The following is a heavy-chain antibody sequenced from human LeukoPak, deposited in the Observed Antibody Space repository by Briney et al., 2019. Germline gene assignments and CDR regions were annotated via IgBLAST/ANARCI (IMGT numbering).Heavy chain of an antibody. D-gene: IGHD6-19*01. V-gene: IGHV1-69*13. CDR3: ARGPAPGAVAGTGVYYFDY. J-gene: IGHJ4*02. CDR1: GGTFISYA. CDR2: IIPIFGTA. Sequence: GASVKVSCKASGGTFISYAISWVRQAPGQGLEWMGGIIPIFGTANYAQKFQGRVTITADESTSTAYMELSSLRSEDTAVYYCARGPAPGAVAGTGVYYFDYWGQGTLVTVSS.